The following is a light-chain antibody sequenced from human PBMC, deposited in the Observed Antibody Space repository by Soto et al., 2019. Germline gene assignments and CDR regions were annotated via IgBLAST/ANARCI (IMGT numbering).Light chain of an antibody. Sequence: EIVLTQSPGTLSLSPGERATLSCRTSPGVNSNFLAWYQQKPGQAPRLLIDGASTRATGIPDRFSGTGYGTDFTLTISRLEPEDFAVYYCQQYTTSQTWTFGQGTKVEIK. CDR1: PGVNSNF. J-gene: IGKJ1*01. CDR2: GAS. V-gene: IGKV3-20*01. CDR3: QQYTTSQTWT.